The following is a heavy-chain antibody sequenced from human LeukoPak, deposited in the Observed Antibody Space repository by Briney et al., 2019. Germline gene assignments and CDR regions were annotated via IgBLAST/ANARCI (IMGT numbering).Heavy chain of an antibody. V-gene: IGHV4-39*07. CDR2: IYFSGST. Sequence: PSETLSLTCTVSGGSISSSSYYWGWIRQPPGKGLEWIGSIYFSGSTYYNPSLKSRVTISVDTSKNQFSLKLSSVTAADTAVYYCARAPAYGDYRYYFDYWGQGTLVTVSS. CDR3: ARAPAYGDYRYYFDY. CDR1: GGSISSSSYY. D-gene: IGHD4-17*01. J-gene: IGHJ4*02.